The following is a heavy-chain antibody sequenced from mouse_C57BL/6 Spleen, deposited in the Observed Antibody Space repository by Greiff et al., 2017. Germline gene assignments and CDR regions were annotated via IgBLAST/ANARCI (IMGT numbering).Heavy chain of an antibody. CDR2: IDPETGGT. J-gene: IGHJ2*01. V-gene: IGHV1-15*01. CDR1: GYTFTDYE. CDR3: TRSNPNRTFDY. D-gene: IGHD6-1*01. Sequence: QVQLQQSGAELVRPGASVTLSCKASGYTFTDYEMHWVKQTPVHGLEWIGAIDPETGGTAYNQKFKGKAILTADKSSSTAYMELRSLTSEDSAVYYCTRSNPNRTFDYWGQGTTLTVSS.